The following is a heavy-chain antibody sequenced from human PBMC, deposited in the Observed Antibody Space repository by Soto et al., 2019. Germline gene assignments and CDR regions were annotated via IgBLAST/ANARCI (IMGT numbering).Heavy chain of an antibody. Sequence: GGSLRLSCVGSGFSFSSYAMHWVRQAPGKGLAWVAIISYDGSNKYYADSVKGRFTISRDNSKDTLYLEMSSLRVEDTAIYYCARGLDYDLWSGYPYYYAMDVWGQGTKVTVSS. CDR3: ARGLDYDLWSGYPYYYAMDV. CDR2: ISYDGSNK. CDR1: GFSFSSYA. V-gene: IGHV3-30*03. D-gene: IGHD3-3*01. J-gene: IGHJ6*02.